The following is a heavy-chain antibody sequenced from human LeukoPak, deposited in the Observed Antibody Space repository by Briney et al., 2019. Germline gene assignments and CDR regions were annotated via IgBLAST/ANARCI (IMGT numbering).Heavy chain of an antibody. CDR1: GFTFSNYA. CDR2: ISYAGSNK. V-gene: IGHV3-30*04. CDR3: AKGVVVVTAMNYFDY. J-gene: IGHJ4*02. Sequence: GRSLRLSCAASGFTFSNYAIHWVRQAPGKGLEWVAVISYAGSNKHYADSVKGRFTISRDNSKNTLYLQMNTLRAEDTAVYYCAKGVVVVTAMNYFDYWGQGTLVTVSS. D-gene: IGHD2-21*02.